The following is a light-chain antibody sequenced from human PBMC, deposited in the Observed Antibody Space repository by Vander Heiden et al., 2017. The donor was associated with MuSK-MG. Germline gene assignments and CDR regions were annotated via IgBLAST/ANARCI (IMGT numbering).Light chain of an antibody. J-gene: IGLJ2*01. Sequence: QSALTQPASVSGSPGQSITISCTGTSSDVGSADLVSWDQQHPGKAPKLMIYGVTKRPSGVSSRFSGSKSGNTASLTISGLQAEDEADYYCCSYAGSRTFVFGGGTKLTVL. V-gene: IGLV2-23*02. CDR2: GVT. CDR1: SSDVGSADL. CDR3: CSYAGSRTFV.